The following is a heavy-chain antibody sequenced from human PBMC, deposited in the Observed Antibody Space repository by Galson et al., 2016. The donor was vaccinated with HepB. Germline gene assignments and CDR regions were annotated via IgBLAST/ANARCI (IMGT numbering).Heavy chain of an antibody. Sequence: SVKVSCKASGGTFSSYAISWVRQAPGQGLEWMGGIIPIFGTANYAQKFQGRVTITADESTSTAYMELSSLRSEDTAVYYCALVGATRGYYYYGMDVWGQGTTVTVSS. CDR2: IIPIFGTA. CDR1: GGTFSSYA. D-gene: IGHD1-26*01. V-gene: IGHV1-69*13. J-gene: IGHJ6*02. CDR3: ALVGATRGYYYYGMDV.